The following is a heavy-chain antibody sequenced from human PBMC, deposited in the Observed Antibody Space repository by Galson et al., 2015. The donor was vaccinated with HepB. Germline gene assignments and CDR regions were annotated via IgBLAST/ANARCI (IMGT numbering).Heavy chain of an antibody. J-gene: IGHJ4*02. CDR3: ARWEGDYYDSIDYFDY. D-gene: IGHD3-22*01. V-gene: IGHV3-66*02. CDR1: GFTVSSNY. Sequence: SLRLSCAASGFTVSSNYMSWVRQALGKGLEWVSVIYSGGSTYYADSVKGRFTISRDNSKNTLYLQMNSLRAEDTAVYYCARWEGDYYDSIDYFDYWGQGTLVTVSS. CDR2: IYSGGST.